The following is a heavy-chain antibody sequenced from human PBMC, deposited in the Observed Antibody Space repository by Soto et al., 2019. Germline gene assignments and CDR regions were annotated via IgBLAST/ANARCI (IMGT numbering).Heavy chain of an antibody. CDR3: ARHHDS. J-gene: IGHJ4*02. CDR1: GGTSGSYY. Sequence: SQPLPLTWSVSGGTSGSYYWSWIRKTKGKGLEWIGYIYYSGSTNYNPSLKSRVTISVDTSKNQFSLKLSSVTAADTAVYYCARHHDSWGQGTLVTVSS. V-gene: IGHV4-59*08. CDR2: IYYSGST.